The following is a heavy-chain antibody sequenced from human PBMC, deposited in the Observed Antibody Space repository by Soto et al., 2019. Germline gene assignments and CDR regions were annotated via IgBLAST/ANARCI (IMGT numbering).Heavy chain of an antibody. CDR2: MNPNSGNT. Sequence: ASVKVSCKASGYTFTNYDINWVRQASGQGLEWMGWMNPNSGNTGYAQKLQGRVTMTRNISMSTASMELSSLRSEDTAVYYCARGTMSCTSRSCPYLFDYWAQGTLVTVSS. D-gene: IGHD2-2*01. J-gene: IGHJ4*02. V-gene: IGHV1-8*01. CDR3: ARGTMSCTSRSCPYLFDY. CDR1: GYTFTNYD.